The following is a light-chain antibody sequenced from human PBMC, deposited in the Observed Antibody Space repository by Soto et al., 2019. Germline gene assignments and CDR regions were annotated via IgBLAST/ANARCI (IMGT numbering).Light chain of an antibody. CDR1: QSVSSSY. Sequence: EIGLTQSPGTLSLSPGERATLSCRASQSVSSSYLAWYQQKPGQAPRLLIYSASNKATGIPDRFNGSGSGTAFTLNISRREPEDFAVYYCQQYGRSPFSFGPGTRVDIK. J-gene: IGKJ3*01. CDR3: QQYGRSPFS. CDR2: SAS. V-gene: IGKV3-20*01.